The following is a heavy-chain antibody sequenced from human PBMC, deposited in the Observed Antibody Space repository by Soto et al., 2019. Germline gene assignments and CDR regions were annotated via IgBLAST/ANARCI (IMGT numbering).Heavy chain of an antibody. CDR3: ARENYYDSSGYRTFDY. D-gene: IGHD3-22*01. CDR1: GGFISSYY. Sequence: PSETLSLTCTVSGGFISSYYWSWIRQPPGKGLEWIGYIYYSGSTNYNPSLKSRVTISVDTSKNQFSLKLSSVTAADTAVYYCARENYYDSSGYRTFDYWGQGTLVTVSS. V-gene: IGHV4-59*01. CDR2: IYYSGST. J-gene: IGHJ4*02.